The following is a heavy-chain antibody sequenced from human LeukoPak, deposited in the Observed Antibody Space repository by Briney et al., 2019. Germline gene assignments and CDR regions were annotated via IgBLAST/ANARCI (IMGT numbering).Heavy chain of an antibody. V-gene: IGHV1-18*01. Sequence: GASVKVSCKASGYTFTSYGISWVRQAPGQGLEWMGWISAYNGNTNYAQKLQGRVTMTTDTSTSTAYMELRSLRSDDTAVYYCARDHVLTGYYYWFDPWGQGTLVTASS. D-gene: IGHD3-9*01. CDR1: GYTFTSYG. CDR3: ARDHVLTGYYYWFDP. J-gene: IGHJ5*02. CDR2: ISAYNGNT.